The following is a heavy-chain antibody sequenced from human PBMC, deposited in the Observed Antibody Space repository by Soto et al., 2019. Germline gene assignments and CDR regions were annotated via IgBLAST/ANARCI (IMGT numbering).Heavy chain of an antibody. V-gene: IGHV2-70*01. J-gene: IGHJ6*02. CDR1: GFSLSTSGMC. CDR2: IDWDDDK. D-gene: IGHD1-26*01. CDR3: ARNRVGATATSFYYYGTDV. Sequence: SGPTLVNPTQTLRLTCTFSGFSLSTSGMCVSWIRQPPGKALEWLALIDWDDDKYYSTPLKTSLTISKDTSKNQVVLTMTNMDPVDTATYYCARNRVGATATSFYYYGTDVWGQGTTVTVSS.